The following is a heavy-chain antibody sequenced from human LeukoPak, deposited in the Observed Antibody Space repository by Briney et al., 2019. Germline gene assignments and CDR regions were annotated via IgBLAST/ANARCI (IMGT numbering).Heavy chain of an antibody. CDR3: AREALGGGGY. Sequence: GGSLRLSCAASGFTVSSNYMSWVRQAPGKGLEWVSIIYSSGSTYYADSVKGRLTISRDNSKNTLYLQMNSLRAEDTAVYHCAREALGGGGYWGQGTLVTVSS. CDR2: IYSSGST. D-gene: IGHD3-10*01. J-gene: IGHJ4*02. V-gene: IGHV3-66*01. CDR1: GFTVSSNY.